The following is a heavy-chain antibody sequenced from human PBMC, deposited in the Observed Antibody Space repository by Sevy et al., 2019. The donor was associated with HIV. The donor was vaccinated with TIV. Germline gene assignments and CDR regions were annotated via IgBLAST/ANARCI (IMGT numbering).Heavy chain of an antibody. CDR3: ARTPPLYDFCSGYSPGGSEGRYYFDY. V-gene: IGHV1-8*01. CDR1: GYTFTSYD. Sequence: ASVKVSCKASGYTFTSYDINWVRQATGQGLEWMGWMNPNSGNTGYPQKFQDRVTMTRNTSISTAYMELSSLRSEDTAVYYCARTPPLYDFCSGYSPGGSEGRYYFDYWGQGTLVTVSS. CDR2: MNPNSGNT. J-gene: IGHJ4*02. D-gene: IGHD3-3*01.